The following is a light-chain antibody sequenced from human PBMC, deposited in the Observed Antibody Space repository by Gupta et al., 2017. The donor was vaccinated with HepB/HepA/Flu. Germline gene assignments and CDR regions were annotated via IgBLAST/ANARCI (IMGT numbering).Light chain of an antibody. CDR3: QHDKNWLS. V-gene: IGKV3-15*01. CDR1: QSVSSQ. CDR2: GAS. J-gene: IGKJ4*01. Sequence: EIVMTQSPATLSVSPGERATLSCRDSQSVSSQLAWYQQKPGQAPRLIMYGASIRATGIPARFSGSGAGKEFTLTSSSLQYEDCAVYYWQHDKNWLSFGGGTXVEIK.